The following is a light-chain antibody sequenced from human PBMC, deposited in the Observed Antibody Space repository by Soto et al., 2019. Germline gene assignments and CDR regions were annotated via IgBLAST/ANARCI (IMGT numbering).Light chain of an antibody. Sequence: AIQVTQSPSSLSASVGDRVTISCRASQGMRNDLGWYQQKPGKAPKLLIYAASSLESGVPSRFSGSGSGTDFTLTISSLQPEDFATYYCLQNYNYPYTFGQGTKLEIK. CDR3: LQNYNYPYT. CDR2: AAS. V-gene: IGKV1-6*01. CDR1: QGMRND. J-gene: IGKJ2*01.